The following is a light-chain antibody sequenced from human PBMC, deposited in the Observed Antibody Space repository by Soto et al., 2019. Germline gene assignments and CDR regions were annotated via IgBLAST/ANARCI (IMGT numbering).Light chain of an antibody. CDR1: QDISNY. CDR2: DAS. J-gene: IGKJ4*01. Sequence: IQMTQSPSSLSASVGDRVTITCQASQDISNYLNWYQQKPGKAPKLLIYDASNLETGVPSRFSGSGPGTDFTFTISRLQPEDIATYYCQQYDNLPLTFGGGTKVDIK. V-gene: IGKV1-33*01. CDR3: QQYDNLPLT.